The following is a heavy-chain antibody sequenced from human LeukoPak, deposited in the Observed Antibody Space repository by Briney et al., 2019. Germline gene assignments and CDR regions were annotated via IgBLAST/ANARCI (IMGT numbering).Heavy chain of an antibody. CDR3: ARHDYRSYQRWFDP. Sequence: ASVKVSCKASGYTFSHYGITWVRQAPGQGLEWMGWISVYNGDTKYAQKFQGRVTMTTDSSTTTAYMELTSLRPDDTAVYYCARHDYRSYQRWFDPWDQGTLVAV. CDR2: ISVYNGDT. J-gene: IGHJ5*02. D-gene: IGHD4-11*01. CDR1: GYTFSHYG. V-gene: IGHV1-18*01.